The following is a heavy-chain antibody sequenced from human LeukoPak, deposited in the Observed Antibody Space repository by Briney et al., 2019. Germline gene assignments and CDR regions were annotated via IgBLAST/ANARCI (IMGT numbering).Heavy chain of an antibody. Sequence: PGGSLRLSCAASGFTFSSYAMSWVRPAPGKGLEWVSPISGSGSSTYYADSVKGRFTISRDNSKNTLYLQMNSLRAEDTAVYYCAKGVAVASPYYFDYWGQGTLVTVSS. CDR2: ISGSGSST. J-gene: IGHJ4*02. CDR1: GFTFSSYA. CDR3: AKGVAVASPYYFDY. V-gene: IGHV3-23*01. D-gene: IGHD6-19*01.